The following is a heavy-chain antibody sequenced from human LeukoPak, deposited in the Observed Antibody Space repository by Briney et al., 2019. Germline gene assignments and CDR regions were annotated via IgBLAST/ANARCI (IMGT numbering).Heavy chain of an antibody. J-gene: IGHJ4*02. V-gene: IGHV3-74*01. D-gene: IGHD1-26*01. CDR3: VRDNRSYNFDY. Sequence: GGSLRLSCAASGFTFSGYWMHWVRQAPGKGLVWVSCIKSDGSYTSIADSAKGRFIISRDNAKNTVYLQMNSLRAEDTAVYYCVRDNRSYNFDYWGQGTLVTVSS. CDR2: IKSDGSYT. CDR1: GFTFSGYW.